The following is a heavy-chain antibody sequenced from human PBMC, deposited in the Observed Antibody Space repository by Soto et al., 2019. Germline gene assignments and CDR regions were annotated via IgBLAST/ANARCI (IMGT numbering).Heavy chain of an antibody. V-gene: IGHV5-51*01. J-gene: IGHJ6*02. CDR3: ARHARGDIKNTDFYYGVDV. CDR2: IYLGDSDT. D-gene: IGHD7-27*01. Sequence: PGESLKISCRVSGATFISYWISWVRQISGKGLEWMGLIYLGDSDTRYSPSFQGQVTISADKSISTAYLQWSSLKASDTATYYCARHARGDIKNTDFYYGVDVWGRGSTVTVSS. CDR1: GATFISYW.